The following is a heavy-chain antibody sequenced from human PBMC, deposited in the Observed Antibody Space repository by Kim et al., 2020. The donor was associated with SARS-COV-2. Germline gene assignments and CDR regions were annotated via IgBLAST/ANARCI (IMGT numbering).Heavy chain of an antibody. CDR2: ISSSSSTI. D-gene: IGHD3-3*01. Sequence: GSLRLSCAASGFTFSSYSMNWVRQAPGKGLEWVSYISSSSSTIYYADSVKGRFTISRDNAKNSLYLQMNSLRDEDTAVYYCARKFDFWSGYNFDYWGQGTLVTVSS. V-gene: IGHV3-48*02. CDR1: GFTFSSYS. CDR3: ARKFDFWSGYNFDY. J-gene: IGHJ4*02.